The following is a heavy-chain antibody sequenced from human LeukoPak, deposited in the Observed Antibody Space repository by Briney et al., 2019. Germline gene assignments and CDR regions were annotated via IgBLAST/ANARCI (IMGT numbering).Heavy chain of an antibody. CDR3: ARVYYSSSYDYWYFDL. CDR1: GGSISRYY. Sequence: SATLSLTCTVSGGSISRYYWSWIRQPPGKGLEWIGYKDYSGSTNYNRSLKSRVTISVDTSKNQFSLKLSSVPAADTAVYYCARVYYSSSYDYWYFDLWGRGTLVTVSS. V-gene: IGHV4-59*01. D-gene: IGHD6-13*01. CDR2: KDYSGST. J-gene: IGHJ2*01.